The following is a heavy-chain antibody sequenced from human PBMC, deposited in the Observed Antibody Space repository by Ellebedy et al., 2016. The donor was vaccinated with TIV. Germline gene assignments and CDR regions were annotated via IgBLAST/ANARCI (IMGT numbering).Heavy chain of an antibody. D-gene: IGHD1-26*01. CDR1: GFTFSSYA. Sequence: GESLKISXAASGFTFSSYAMHWVRQAPGKGLEWVAVISYDGSNKYYADSVKGRFTISRDNSKNTLYLQMNSLRAEDTAVYYCARDEEFGVGATAPDYWGQGTLVTVSS. CDR3: ARDEEFGVGATAPDY. V-gene: IGHV3-30*04. CDR2: ISYDGSNK. J-gene: IGHJ4*02.